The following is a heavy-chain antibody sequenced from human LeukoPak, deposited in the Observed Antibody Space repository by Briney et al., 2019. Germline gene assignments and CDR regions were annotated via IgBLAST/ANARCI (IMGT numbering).Heavy chain of an antibody. D-gene: IGHD3-3*01. CDR1: GGTFSSYA. CDR2: IIPIFGTA. CDR3: ARDASPHYDPLDYYYYMDV. J-gene: IGHJ6*03. Sequence: ASVKVSCKASGGTFSSYAISWVRQAPGQGLEWMGGIIPIFGTANYAQKFQGRVTITRDTSASTAYMELSSLRSEDTAVYYCARDASPHYDPLDYYYYMDVWGKGTTVTVSS. V-gene: IGHV1-69*05.